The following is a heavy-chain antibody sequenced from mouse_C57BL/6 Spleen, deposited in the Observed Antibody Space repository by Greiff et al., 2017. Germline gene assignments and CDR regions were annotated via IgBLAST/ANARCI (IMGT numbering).Heavy chain of an antibody. CDR3: ARHADYDGFASAY. CDR1: GYTFTDYY. Sequence: EVQLQQSGPELVKPGASVKISCKASGYTFTDYYMNWVKQSHGKSLEWIGDINPNNGGTSYNQKFKGKATLTVDKSSSTAYMELRSLTSEDSAVYYCARHADYDGFASAYWGQGTLVTVSA. D-gene: IGHD2-4*01. V-gene: IGHV1-26*01. J-gene: IGHJ3*01. CDR2: INPNNGGT.